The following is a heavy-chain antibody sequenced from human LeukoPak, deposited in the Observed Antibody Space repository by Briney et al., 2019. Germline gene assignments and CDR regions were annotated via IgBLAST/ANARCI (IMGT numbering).Heavy chain of an antibody. V-gene: IGHV4-59*01. D-gene: IGHD3-22*01. CDR2: IYYSGST. J-gene: IGHJ3*02. CDR1: GGSISSYY. CDR3: ASPTFYYDSSGPDAFDI. Sequence: SETLSLTCTVSGGSISSYYWSWIRQPPGKGLEWIGYIYYSGSTNYNPSLKSRVTISVDTSKNQFSLKLSSVTAADTAVYYCASPTFYYDSSGPDAFDIWGQGTMVTVSS.